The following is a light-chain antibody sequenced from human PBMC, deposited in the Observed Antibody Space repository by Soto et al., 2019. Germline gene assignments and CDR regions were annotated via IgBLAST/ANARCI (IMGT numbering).Light chain of an antibody. J-gene: IGKJ1*01. CDR3: QQNKDWPGT. Sequence: ETVMTQYPATLSVSPGEIATLSCRASQSVSSKLAWYQLKPGQAPRLLIYDASTRATGIPVRFSGSGSGTEFTLTISSLQSEDFGVYYCQQNKDWPGTFGQGTKVDIK. V-gene: IGKV3-15*01. CDR2: DAS. CDR1: QSVSSK.